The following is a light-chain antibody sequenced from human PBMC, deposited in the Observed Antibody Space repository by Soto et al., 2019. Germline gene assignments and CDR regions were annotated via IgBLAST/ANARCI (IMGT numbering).Light chain of an antibody. CDR2: DVS. CDR1: SNDVGGHNY. Sequence: QSALTQPASVSGSPGQSITISCTGTSNDVGGHNYVSWYQQQPGKAPKLMIYDVSNRPSGVSNRFSGSKSGNTAYLTISGLQAEDEADYYCNSYTSDSTVIYVFGSGTKLTVL. CDR3: NSYTSDSTVIYV. V-gene: IGLV2-14*01. J-gene: IGLJ1*01.